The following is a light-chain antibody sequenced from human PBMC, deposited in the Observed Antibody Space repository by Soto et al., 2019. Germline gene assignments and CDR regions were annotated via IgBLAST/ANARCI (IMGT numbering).Light chain of an antibody. CDR3: MQALADPNT. CDR2: LGS. Sequence: DIVMTQSPLSLPVTPGEPASISCRSSRSLLHSNGDNYLEWYLQKPGQSPQLLISLGSNRASGVPDRFSGSGSGTDFTLKISRVEAEDVGVYYCMQALADPNTFGQGTKLEIK. V-gene: IGKV2-28*01. CDR1: RSLLHSNGDNY. J-gene: IGKJ2*01.